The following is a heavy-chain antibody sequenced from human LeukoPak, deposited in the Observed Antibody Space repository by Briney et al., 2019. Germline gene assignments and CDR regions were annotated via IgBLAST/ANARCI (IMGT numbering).Heavy chain of an antibody. D-gene: IGHD3-10*01. CDR1: GFTFSSYG. J-gene: IGHJ5*02. V-gene: IGHV3-7*01. Sequence: PGGSLRLSCAASGFTFSSYGMSWVRQAPGKGLEWGANIKQDGSEKYYVDSVKGRFTISRDNAKNSLYLQMNSLRAEDMAVYYCARDPYYYGSGSYYNRVRSNWFDPWGQGTLVTVSS. CDR2: IKQDGSEK. CDR3: ARDPYYYGSGSYYNRVRSNWFDP.